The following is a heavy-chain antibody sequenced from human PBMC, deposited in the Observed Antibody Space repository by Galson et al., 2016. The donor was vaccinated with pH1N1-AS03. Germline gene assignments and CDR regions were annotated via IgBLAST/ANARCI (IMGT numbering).Heavy chain of an antibody. V-gene: IGHV3-21*01. CDR3: ARDGGDSSGWIDF. J-gene: IGHJ4*02. CDR2: ISSSSRFI. D-gene: IGHD3-22*01. CDR1: GFTFSTYT. Sequence: SLRLSCAASGFTFSTYTMNWVRQAPGKGLEWVAYISSSSRFIYYADAVQGRFTISKDSPKNSVYLHMNGLRADDTAVYYCARDGGDSSGWIDFWGQGTLVSVSS.